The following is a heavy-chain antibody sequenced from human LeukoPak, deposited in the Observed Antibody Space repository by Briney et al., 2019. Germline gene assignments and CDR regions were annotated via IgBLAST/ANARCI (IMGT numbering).Heavy chain of an antibody. CDR2: INHSGST. J-gene: IGHJ4*02. CDR1: GGSFSGYY. CDR3: ARGSGPYFDY. Sequence: SETLSLTCAVYGGSFSGYYWSWIRQPPGKGLEWIGEINHSGSTNYNPSLKSRATISVDTSKNQFSLKLSSVTAADTAVYYCARGSGPYFDYWGQGTLVTVSS. V-gene: IGHV4-34*01. D-gene: IGHD7-27*01.